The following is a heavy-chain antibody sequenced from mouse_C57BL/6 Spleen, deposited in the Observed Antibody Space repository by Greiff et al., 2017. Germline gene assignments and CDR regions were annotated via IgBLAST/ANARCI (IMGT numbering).Heavy chain of an antibody. V-gene: IGHV1-64*01. Sequence: QVQLQQPGAELVKPGASVKLSCKASGYTFTSYWMHWVKQSPGQGLEWIGMIHPNSGSTNYNEKFKSKATLTVDKSSSTAYMQLSSLTSEDSAVYYCAQTAQAPWFAYWGQGTLVTVSA. CDR3: AQTAQAPWFAY. CDR2: IHPNSGST. J-gene: IGHJ3*01. D-gene: IGHD3-2*02. CDR1: GYTFTSYW.